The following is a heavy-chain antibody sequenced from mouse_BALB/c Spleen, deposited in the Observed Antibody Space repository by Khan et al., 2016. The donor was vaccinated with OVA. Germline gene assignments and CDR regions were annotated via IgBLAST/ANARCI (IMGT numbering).Heavy chain of an antibody. J-gene: IGHJ2*01. CDR3: ARLEDI. D-gene: IGHD1-3*01. Sequence: QVQLKESGPGLVAPSQSLSITCTVSGFSLTSYGVHWVRQPPGKGLEWLGVIWAGGSTNYNSALMSRLSISKDNSKSQVFLKMNSLQNHDTAVYYCARLEDIWGQGTTLTVSS. V-gene: IGHV2-9*02. CDR2: IWAGGST. CDR1: GFSLTSYG.